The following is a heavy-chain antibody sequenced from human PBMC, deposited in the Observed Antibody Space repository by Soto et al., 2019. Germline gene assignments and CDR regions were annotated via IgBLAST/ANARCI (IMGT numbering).Heavy chain of an antibody. CDR1: GFTFSSYG. CDR3: AKDVCGGDCYSGYYGMDV. Sequence: PGESLRHSCAASGFTFSSYGMHWVRQAPGKGLEWVAVISYDGSNKYYADSVKGRFTISRDNSKNTLYLQMNSLRAEDTAVYYCAKDVCGGDCYSGYYGMDVWGQGTTVTVSS. V-gene: IGHV3-30*18. J-gene: IGHJ6*02. CDR2: ISYDGSNK. D-gene: IGHD2-21*02.